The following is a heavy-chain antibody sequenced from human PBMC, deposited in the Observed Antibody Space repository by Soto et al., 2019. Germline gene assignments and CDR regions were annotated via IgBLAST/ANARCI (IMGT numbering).Heavy chain of an antibody. Sequence: ASVKVSCKASGYNFTSYYINWVRQAPGQGLEWMGIINPSSGNTNYAQKFRGRVAMTRDTSTSTVYMELSSLKSEDTAVYYCARFIGNQLLQTTANWFDPWGQGTLVTVSS. CDR3: ARFIGNQLLQTTANWFDP. J-gene: IGHJ5*02. D-gene: IGHD2-2*01. CDR1: GYNFTSYY. V-gene: IGHV1-46*01. CDR2: INPSSGNT.